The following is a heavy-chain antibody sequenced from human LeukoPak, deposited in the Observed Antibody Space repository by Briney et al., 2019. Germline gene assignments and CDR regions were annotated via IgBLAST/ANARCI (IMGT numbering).Heavy chain of an antibody. Sequence: PSETLSLTCTVSGGSISSYYWSWIRQPPGKGLEWIGYIYYSGSTNYNPSLKSRVTISVDTSKNQFSLKLSSVTAADTAVYYCARVYYYDSSGYWVYYFDYWGQGTLVTASS. CDR3: ARVYYYDSSGYWVYYFDY. CDR1: GGSISSYY. D-gene: IGHD3-22*01. V-gene: IGHV4-59*01. CDR2: IYYSGST. J-gene: IGHJ4*02.